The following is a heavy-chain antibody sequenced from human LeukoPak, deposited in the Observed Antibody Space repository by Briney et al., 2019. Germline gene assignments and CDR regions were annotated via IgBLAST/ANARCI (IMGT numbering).Heavy chain of an antibody. J-gene: IGHJ4*02. Sequence: SETLSLTCTVSGGSISSYYWSWIRQPPGQGLERMGNIYYSGSTNYNSSLKSRVTISVDTSKNQISLKLRSVTAADTAVYYCARKGVSDLYYFDSWGQGTLVTVSS. D-gene: IGHD3-16*01. CDR2: IYYSGST. CDR1: GGSISSYY. V-gene: IGHV4-59*08. CDR3: ARKGVSDLYYFDS.